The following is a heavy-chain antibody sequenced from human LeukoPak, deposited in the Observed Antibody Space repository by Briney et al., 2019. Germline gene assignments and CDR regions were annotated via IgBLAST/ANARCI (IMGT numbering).Heavy chain of an antibody. CDR2: ISSDGTTT. CDR1: GFTLSKYW. V-gene: IGHV3-74*01. Sequence: PGGSLRLSCAASGFTLSKYWLHWVRQAQGKGLAWVSRISSDGTTTAYADSVKGRFTISRDSAKNMLYLQMNSLRAEDTAMYYCASPGDNYAILGLDYWGQGTLVTVSS. CDR3: ASPGDNYAILGLDY. J-gene: IGHJ4*02. D-gene: IGHD3-9*01.